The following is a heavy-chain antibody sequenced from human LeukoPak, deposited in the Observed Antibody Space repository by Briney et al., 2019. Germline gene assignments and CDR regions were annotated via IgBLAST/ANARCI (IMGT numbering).Heavy chain of an antibody. CDR3: EGNYDSSGYYYL. D-gene: IGHD3-22*01. V-gene: IGHV3-30*03. Sequence: GGSLRLSCAASGFTFSSYGLHWVRQAPGKGLEWVAVISYDGSNKYYADSVKGRFTISRDNSKNTLYLQMNSLRAEDTAVYYCEGNYDSSGYYYLWGQGTLVTVSS. CDR1: GFTFSSYG. J-gene: IGHJ4*02. CDR2: ISYDGSNK.